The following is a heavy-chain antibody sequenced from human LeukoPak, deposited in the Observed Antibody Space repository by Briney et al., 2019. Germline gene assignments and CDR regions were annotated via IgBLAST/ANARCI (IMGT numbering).Heavy chain of an antibody. CDR1: GFTFSDHY. V-gene: IGHV3-72*01. J-gene: IGHJ6*02. CDR3: ARPGYGHGLDV. D-gene: IGHD5-12*01. Sequence: GGSLILSCIGFGFTFSDHYMDWVRPAPGKGLEWVGRIRNKANGHTTEYAASVKGRFTISRDDSESSLYLQMNSLKNDDTALYYCARPGYGHGLDVWGHGTPVTVSS. CDR2: IRNKANGHTT.